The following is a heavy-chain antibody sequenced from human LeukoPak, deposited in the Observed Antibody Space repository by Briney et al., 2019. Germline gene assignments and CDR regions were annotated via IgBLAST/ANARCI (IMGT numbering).Heavy chain of an antibody. Sequence: SETLSLTCAVYGGSFSGYYWSWSRQPPGQGLEWIGEINHSGSTNYNPSLKSRVTISVDTSKNQFSLKLSSVTAADTAVYYCARLGYGGNTWGQGTLVTVSS. J-gene: IGHJ4*02. D-gene: IGHD4-23*01. CDR2: INHSGST. V-gene: IGHV4-34*01. CDR3: ARLGYGGNT. CDR1: GGSFSGYY.